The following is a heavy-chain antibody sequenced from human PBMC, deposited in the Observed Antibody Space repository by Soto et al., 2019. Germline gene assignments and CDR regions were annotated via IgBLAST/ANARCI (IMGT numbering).Heavy chain of an antibody. D-gene: IGHD3-10*01. Sequence: QVQLVESGGGVVQPGRSLRLSCAASGFTFSSYAMHWVRQAPGKGLEWVAVISYDGSNKYYADSVKGRFTISRDNSKNRVYLQKNRLGAEETACYYRAEEGYGGYFYYWGQGTLVTVSS. J-gene: IGHJ4*02. CDR1: GFTFSSYA. V-gene: IGHV3-30-3*01. CDR2: ISYDGSNK. CDR3: AEEGYGGYFYY.